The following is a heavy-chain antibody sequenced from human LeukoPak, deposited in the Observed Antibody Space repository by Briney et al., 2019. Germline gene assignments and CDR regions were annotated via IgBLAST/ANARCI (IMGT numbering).Heavy chain of an antibody. D-gene: IGHD5-24*01. V-gene: IGHV3-53*01. CDR1: GFAVSDHY. Sequence: GGSLRLSCAASGFAVSDHYMNWVRQGPGKGLEWVAVMYSGGRIYYGDSVKGRFTISRDNSKNSLYLQMDSLRADDTALYYCASSLLATTGPLFYWGLGTLVTVSS. J-gene: IGHJ4*02. CDR3: ASSLLATTGPLFY. CDR2: MYSGGRI.